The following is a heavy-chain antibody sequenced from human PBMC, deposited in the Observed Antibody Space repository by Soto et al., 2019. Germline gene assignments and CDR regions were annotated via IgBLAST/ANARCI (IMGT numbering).Heavy chain of an antibody. J-gene: IGHJ4*02. Sequence: QLQLQESGPGLVKPSGTLSLTCTVSGGSISSSSYYWGWIRQPPGKGLEWIGSIYYSGSTYYNPSLKSRVTISVDTSKNQFSLKLSSVTAADTAVYYCARRLWFGEATVDYWGQGTLVTVSS. CDR3: ARRLWFGEATVDY. CDR1: GGSISSSSYY. CDR2: IYYSGST. V-gene: IGHV4-39*01. D-gene: IGHD3-10*01.